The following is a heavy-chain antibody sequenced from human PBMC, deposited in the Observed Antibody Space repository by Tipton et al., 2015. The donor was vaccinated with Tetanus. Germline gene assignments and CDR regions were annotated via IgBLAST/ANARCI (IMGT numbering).Heavy chain of an antibody. CDR2: IYYSGNT. Sequence: TLSLTCTVSGGSINSGDYYWSWIRQSPGKGLEWIGYIYYSGNTHYNPSLKSRIAISIDTSKNQFSLRLSSVTAADAAVYFCARHPPPYYYGSGSYLDYWGQGTPVTVSS. J-gene: IGHJ4*02. CDR3: ARHPPPYYYGSGSYLDY. CDR1: GGSINSGDYY. D-gene: IGHD3-10*01. V-gene: IGHV4-30-4*01.